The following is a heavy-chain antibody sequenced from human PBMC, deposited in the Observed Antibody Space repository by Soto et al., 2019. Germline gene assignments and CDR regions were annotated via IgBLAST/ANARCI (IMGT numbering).Heavy chain of an antibody. CDR3: ARFHCSGGSCYSLIFDY. D-gene: IGHD2-15*01. V-gene: IGHV4-59*08. CDR2: IYYSGST. CDR1: GGPISSYY. Sequence: PSETLSLTCTVSGGPISSYYWSWIRQPPGKGLEWIGYIYYSGSTNYNPSLKSRVTISVDTSKNQFSLKLSSVTAADTAVYYCARFHCSGGSCYSLIFDYWGQGTLVTVSS. J-gene: IGHJ4*02.